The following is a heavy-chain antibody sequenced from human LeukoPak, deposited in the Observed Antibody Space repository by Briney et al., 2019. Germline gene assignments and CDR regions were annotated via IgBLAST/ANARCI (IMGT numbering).Heavy chain of an antibody. D-gene: IGHD3-10*01. J-gene: IGHJ4*02. CDR2: ISYDGSNK. CDR3: AKIDPYGSGSSVDY. V-gene: IGHV3-30*18. Sequence: GGSLRLSCAASGFTFSSYGMHWVRQAPGKGLEWVAVISYDGSNKYYADSVKGRFTISRDNSKNTLYLQMNSLRAEDTAVYYCAKIDPYGSGSSVDYWGQGTLVTVSS. CDR1: GFTFSSYG.